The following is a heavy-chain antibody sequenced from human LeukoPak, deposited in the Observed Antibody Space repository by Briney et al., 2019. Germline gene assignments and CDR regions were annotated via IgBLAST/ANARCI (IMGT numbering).Heavy chain of an antibody. Sequence: PGGSLRLSCAASGFTVSSNYMSWVRQAPGKGLEWDSVIYSGGSTYYADSVKGRFTISRDNSKNTLYLQMNSLRAEDTAVYYCARVTWKIKSDTYYYDSSGYYNWFDPWGQGTLVTVSS. CDR2: IYSGGST. J-gene: IGHJ5*02. CDR1: GFTVSSNY. CDR3: ARVTWKIKSDTYYYDSSGYYNWFDP. V-gene: IGHV3-53*01. D-gene: IGHD3-22*01.